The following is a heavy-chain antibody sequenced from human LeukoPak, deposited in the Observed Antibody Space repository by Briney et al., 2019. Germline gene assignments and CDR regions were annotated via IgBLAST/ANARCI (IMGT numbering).Heavy chain of an antibody. CDR1: GGSISSGDYY. J-gene: IGHJ4*02. CDR3: ARGLLGYCSGGSCYPRQYYFDY. D-gene: IGHD2-15*01. V-gene: IGHV4-30-4*01. CDR2: IYYSGST. Sequence: SETLSLTCTVSGGSISSGDYYWSWIRQPPGKGLEWIGYIYYSGSTYYNPSLKSRVTISVDTSKNQFSLKLSSVTAADTAVYYCARGLLGYCSGGSCYPRQYYFDYWGQGTLVTVSS.